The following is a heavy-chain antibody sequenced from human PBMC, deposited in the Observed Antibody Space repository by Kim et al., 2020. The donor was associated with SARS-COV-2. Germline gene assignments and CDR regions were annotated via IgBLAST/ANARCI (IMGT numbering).Heavy chain of an antibody. CDR1: GFTFSSYA. Sequence: GGSLRLSCAASGFTFSSYAMHWVRQAPGKGLEWVAVISYDGSNKYYADSVKGRFTISRDNSKNTLYLQMNSLRAEDTAVYYCARDSVGRWLQFFDYWGQG. D-gene: IGHD5-12*01. J-gene: IGHJ4*02. CDR3: ARDSVGRWLQFFDY. CDR2: ISYDGSNK. V-gene: IGHV3-30*04.